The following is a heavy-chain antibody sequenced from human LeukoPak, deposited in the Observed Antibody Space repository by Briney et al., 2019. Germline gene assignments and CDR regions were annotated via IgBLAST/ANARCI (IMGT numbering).Heavy chain of an antibody. J-gene: IGHJ4*02. Sequence: ASVKVSCKASGYTFTNYGVTWVRQAPGQGLEWMGWTSLYSGHTNYAQKFQGRVSMTRDTSTSTVYMELSSLESEDTAVYYCAREDSSGFGAPDYWGQGTLVAVSS. CDR2: TSLYSGHT. CDR3: AREDSSGFGAPDY. CDR1: GYTFTNYG. D-gene: IGHD6-19*01. V-gene: IGHV1-18*01.